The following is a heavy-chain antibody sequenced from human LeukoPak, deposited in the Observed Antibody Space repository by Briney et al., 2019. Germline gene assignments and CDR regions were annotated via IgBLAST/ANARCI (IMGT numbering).Heavy chain of an antibody. D-gene: IGHD3-22*01. CDR1: GGSISSGGYY. CDR3: ARSLHTYYYDSSGYYRFDY. CDR2: IYYSGST. Sequence: SETLSLTCTVSGGSISSGGYYWSWIRQHPGKGLEWIGYIYYSGSTNYNPSLKSRVTISVDTSKNQFSLKLSSVTAADTAVYYCARSLHTYYYDSSGYYRFDYWGQGTLVTVSS. V-gene: IGHV4-61*08. J-gene: IGHJ4*02.